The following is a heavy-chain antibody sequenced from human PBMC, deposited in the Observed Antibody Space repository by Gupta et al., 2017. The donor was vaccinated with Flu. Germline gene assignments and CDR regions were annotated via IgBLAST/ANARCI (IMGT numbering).Heavy chain of an antibody. CDR2: INADGSTT. Sequence: VASGFTFRSSWMTWVRQAPGTGLELVANINADGSTTNYVDSVKGRFTISRDNAKNSVYLQMNSLRVDDTATYYCVRDPESSAFDSWGKGTMVTVSS. J-gene: IGHJ3*02. V-gene: IGHV3-7*01. CDR3: VRDPESSAFDS. CDR1: GFTFRSSW. D-gene: IGHD1-7*01.